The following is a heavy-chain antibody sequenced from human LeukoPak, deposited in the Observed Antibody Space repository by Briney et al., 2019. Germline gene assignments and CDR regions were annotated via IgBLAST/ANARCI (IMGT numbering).Heavy chain of an antibody. Sequence: GGSLRLSCAASGFTFSSYAMSWVRQAPGKGLEWVSAISGSGGSTYYADSVKGRFTISRDNSKNTLYLQMNSLRAEDTAVYYCAKAPRYCSGGSCLYYYYGMDVWGQGTTVTVSS. CDR2: ISGSGGST. D-gene: IGHD2-15*01. J-gene: IGHJ6*02. CDR1: GFTFSSYA. V-gene: IGHV3-23*01. CDR3: AKAPRYCSGGSCLYYYYGMDV.